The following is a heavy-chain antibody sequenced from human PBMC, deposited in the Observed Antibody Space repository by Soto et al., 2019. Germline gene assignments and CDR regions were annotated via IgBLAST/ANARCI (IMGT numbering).Heavy chain of an antibody. CDR3: ANTPDPIAAAAFDY. V-gene: IGHV3-30*18. D-gene: IGHD6-13*01. J-gene: IGHJ4*02. Sequence: QVQLVESGGGVVQPGRSLRLSCAASGFAFSSYGMHWVRQAPGKGLEWVAVISYDGSNKYYADSVKGRFTISRDNSKNTLYLQMNSLRAEDTAVYYCANTPDPIAAAAFDYWGQGTLVTVSS. CDR2: ISYDGSNK. CDR1: GFAFSSYG.